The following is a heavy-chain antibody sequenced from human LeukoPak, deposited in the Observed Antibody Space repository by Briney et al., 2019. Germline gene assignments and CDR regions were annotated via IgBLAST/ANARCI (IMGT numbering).Heavy chain of an antibody. CDR1: GFTVSSNY. Sequence: GGSLRLPCAASGFTVSSNYMSWVRQAPGKGLEWVSVIYSGGSTYYADSVKGRFTISRDNSKNTLYLQMNSLKAEDTAVYYCARGYDSYTRPSDAFDIWGQGTMVTVSS. V-gene: IGHV3-66*01. J-gene: IGHJ3*02. CDR3: ARGYDSYTRPSDAFDI. D-gene: IGHD2-2*02. CDR2: IYSGGST.